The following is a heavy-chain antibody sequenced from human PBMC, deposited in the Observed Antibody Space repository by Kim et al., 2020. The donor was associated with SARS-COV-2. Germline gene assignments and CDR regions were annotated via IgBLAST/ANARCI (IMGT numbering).Heavy chain of an antibody. CDR1: GGSISSSSYY. J-gene: IGHJ6*02. V-gene: IGHV4-39*07. D-gene: IGHD3-10*01. CDR3: ARVNYYGSGSYYNGYYYYGMDG. Sequence: SETLSLTCTVSGGSISSSSYYWGWIRQPPGKGLEWIGSIYYSGSTYYNPSLKSRVTISVDTSKNQFSLKLSSVTAADTAVYYCARVNYYGSGSYYNGYYYYGMDGWGQGTTVTVSS. CDR2: IYYSGST.